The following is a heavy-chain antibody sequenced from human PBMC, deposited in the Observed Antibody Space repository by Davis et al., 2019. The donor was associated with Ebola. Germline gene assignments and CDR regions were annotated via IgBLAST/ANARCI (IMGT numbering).Heavy chain of an antibody. CDR1: GYNIKNYW. D-gene: IGHD2-2*01. CDR3: ANHRFSTSLYTSLDL. J-gene: IGHJ3*01. CDR2: IYLGDSRV. Sequence: GGSLRLSCTGSGYNIKNYWIAWVRQLPGKGLEWMGTIYLGDSRVRYSPSFEGQVTISVDKSITTAYLQWSGLRASDTAIHYCANHRFSTSLYTSLDLWGRGTKVIVSS. V-gene: IGHV5-51*01.